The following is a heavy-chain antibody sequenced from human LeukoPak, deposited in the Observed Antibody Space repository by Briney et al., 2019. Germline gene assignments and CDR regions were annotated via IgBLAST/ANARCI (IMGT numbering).Heavy chain of an antibody. CDR1: GFTFSDYY. CDR3: ASLSIAYYFDY. D-gene: IGHD6-6*01. J-gene: IGHJ4*02. CDR2: ISSSGSTI. Sequence: GGSLRLSCAASGFTFSDYYMSWIRQAPGKGLEWISYISSSGSTIYYADSVKGRFTISRDNARNSLYLQMNSLRAEDTAVYYCASLSIAYYFDYWGQGTLVTVSS. V-gene: IGHV3-11*01.